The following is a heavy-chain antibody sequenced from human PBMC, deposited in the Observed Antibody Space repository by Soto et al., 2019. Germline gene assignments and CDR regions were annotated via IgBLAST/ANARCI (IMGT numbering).Heavy chain of an antibody. CDR2: ISAYNGNT. Sequence: QVQLVQSGAEVKKPGASVKVSCKASGYTFTSYGISWVRQAPGQGLEWMGWISAYNGNTNYTQKLQGRVTMTTDTSTSTAYMELGSLRADDTAVYYCARDTPVYGDYSDFDYWGQGTLVTVSS. V-gene: IGHV1-18*01. CDR1: GYTFTSYG. D-gene: IGHD4-17*01. CDR3: ARDTPVYGDYSDFDY. J-gene: IGHJ4*02.